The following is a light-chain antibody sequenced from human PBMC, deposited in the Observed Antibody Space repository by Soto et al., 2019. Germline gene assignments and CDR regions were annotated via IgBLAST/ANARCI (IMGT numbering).Light chain of an antibody. Sequence: DIQMTQSPSSLSASVGDRVTITCRASQSIGNNLNWYQQKPGKAPKLLIYAASSLKSGVPPRFSGSGSGTDFTLTISSLQPEDFATYYCQQSYSSPCTFGQGTILEIK. V-gene: IGKV1-39*01. CDR3: QQSYSSPCT. J-gene: IGKJ2*02. CDR1: QSIGNN. CDR2: AAS.